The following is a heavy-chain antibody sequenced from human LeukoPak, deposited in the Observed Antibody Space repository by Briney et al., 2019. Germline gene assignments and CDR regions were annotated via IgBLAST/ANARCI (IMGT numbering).Heavy chain of an antibody. D-gene: IGHD5-12*01. CDR1: GGSISSYY. V-gene: IGHV4-59*08. CDR2: IYYSGST. Sequence: PSETLSLTCTVSGGSISSYYWSWIRQPPGKGLEWIGYIYYSGSTNYNPSLKSRVTISVDTSKNQFSLKLSSVTAADTAVYYCARNGYEAFDIWGKGTMVTVSS. J-gene: IGHJ3*02. CDR3: ARNGYEAFDI.